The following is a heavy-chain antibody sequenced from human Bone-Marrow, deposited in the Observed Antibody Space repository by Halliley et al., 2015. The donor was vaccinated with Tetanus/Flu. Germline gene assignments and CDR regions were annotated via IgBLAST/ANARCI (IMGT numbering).Heavy chain of an antibody. CDR3: VREQICSGSCPFDH. J-gene: IGHJ5*02. D-gene: IGHD1-26*01. V-gene: IGHV3-7*01. CDR1: GFTFGIHW. Sequence: SLRLSCAASGFTFGIHWMTWVRQAPGKGLEWVANIKEDGSETYYVDSVKGRFTISRDNAKNSLYLQMNSLRAEDTAVYYCVREQICSGSCPFDHWGQGVLVTVSS. CDR2: IKEDGSET.